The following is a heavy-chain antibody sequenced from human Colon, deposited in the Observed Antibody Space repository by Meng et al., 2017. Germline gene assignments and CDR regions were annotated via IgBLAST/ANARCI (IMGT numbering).Heavy chain of an antibody. D-gene: IGHD1-26*01. CDR2: INHAGTA. V-gene: IGHV4-34*01. Sequence: QVQLKQWGAGLLKPSETLSLTCAVYGESISTFSWAWIRQSPGKGLEWIGEINHAGTAYYNPSLKSRVTLSIDTSRNQFSLNLRSVTAADTAVYYCANIRDRSFSDSWGQGTLVTVSS. CDR1: GESISTFS. CDR3: ANIRDRSFSDS. J-gene: IGHJ4*02.